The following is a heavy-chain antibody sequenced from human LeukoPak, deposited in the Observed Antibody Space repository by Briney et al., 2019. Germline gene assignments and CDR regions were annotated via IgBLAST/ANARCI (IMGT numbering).Heavy chain of an antibody. V-gene: IGHV3-33*01. CDR3: VRCSPYWYMDI. CDR1: GFTFSGYG. Sequence: GWSLRLSCAASGFTFSGYGMHWVRQAPGKGLEWVAIIWYDGGTKYYADSVKGRFTISRDNSNNTLYLQMNNLRAEDTAIYYCVRCSPYWYMDIWGKGTTVTVSS. J-gene: IGHJ6*04. CDR2: IWYDGGTK. D-gene: IGHD2-8*02.